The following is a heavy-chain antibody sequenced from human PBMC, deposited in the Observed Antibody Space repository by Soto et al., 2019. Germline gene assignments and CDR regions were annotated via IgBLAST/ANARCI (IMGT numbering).Heavy chain of an antibody. V-gene: IGHV3-21*01. CDR2: ISSSSGYI. D-gene: IGHD3-3*01. CDR1: GFTFSSYN. CDR3: ARVPDYDFWSGYYPYYYYYGMDV. J-gene: IGHJ6*02. Sequence: GSLRLSCAASGFTFSSYNMNWVRQAPGKGLEWVSSISSSSGYIYYADSVKGRFTISRDNAKNSLYLQMNSLRAEDTAVYYCARVPDYDFWSGYYPYYYYYGMDVWGQGTTVTVSS.